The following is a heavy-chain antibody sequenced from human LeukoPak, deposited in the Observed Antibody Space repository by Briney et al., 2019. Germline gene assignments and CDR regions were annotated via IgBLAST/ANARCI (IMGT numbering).Heavy chain of an antibody. CDR3: TRDVKEMATTFVQH. CDR1: GYTFTSYY. J-gene: IGHJ1*01. D-gene: IGHD5-24*01. V-gene: IGHV1-46*01. CDR2: INPSGGST. Sequence: ASVKVSCKASGYTFTSYYMHWVRQAPGQGLEWMGIINPSGGSTSYAQQVQGTVTMTKDTSTSTVYMELSSLRSEDPAVYYCTRDVKEMATTFVQHWGQGTLVTVSS.